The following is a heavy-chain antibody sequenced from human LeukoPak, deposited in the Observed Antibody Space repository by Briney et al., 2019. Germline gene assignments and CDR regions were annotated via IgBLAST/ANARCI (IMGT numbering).Heavy chain of an antibody. CDR3: AKVTIFGVVIGAFDI. D-gene: IGHD3-3*01. J-gene: IGHJ3*02. Sequence: GGSLRLSCAASGFSFMNAWMIWVRQAPGKGLEWVSAISGSGGSTYYADSVKGRFTISRDNSKNTLYLQMNSLRAEDTAVYYCAKVTIFGVVIGAFDIWGQGTMVTVSS. CDR1: GFSFMNAW. CDR2: ISGSGGST. V-gene: IGHV3-23*01.